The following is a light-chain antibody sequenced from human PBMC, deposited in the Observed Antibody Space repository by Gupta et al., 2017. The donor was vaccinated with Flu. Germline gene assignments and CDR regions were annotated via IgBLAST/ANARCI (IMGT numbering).Light chain of an antibody. V-gene: IGLV2-14*01. Sequence: QSSLPSHASGSVSPEKQITISCTATSSDVGDYNYVYWYQQHPGNAPTLMIYEVSNRPSGVSNRFSVSKSDNTASLTISGLQAEDEADYYCSSYTSSSTAWVFGGGTKLTVL. J-gene: IGLJ3*02. CDR3: SSYTSSSTAWV. CDR2: EVS. CDR1: SSDVGDYNY.